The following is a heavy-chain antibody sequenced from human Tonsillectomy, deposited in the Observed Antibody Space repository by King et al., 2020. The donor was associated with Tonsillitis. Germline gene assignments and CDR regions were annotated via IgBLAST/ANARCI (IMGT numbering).Heavy chain of an antibody. CDR2: ISGSGGRT. CDR3: AKDTAVAGYY. CDR1: GFIFSNYA. Sequence: VQLVESGGGLVQPGGSLRLSCAASGFIFSNYAMSWVRQAPGKGLEWVSAISGSGGRTHYAESVKGRFTISRDNSKNTLYMQMNSLRAEATAVYYCAKDTAVAGYYWGQGTQVIVSS. J-gene: IGHJ4*02. D-gene: IGHD6-19*01. V-gene: IGHV3-23*04.